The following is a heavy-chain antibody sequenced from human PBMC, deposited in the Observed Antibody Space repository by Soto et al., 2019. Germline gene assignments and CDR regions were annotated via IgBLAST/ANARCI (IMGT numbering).Heavy chain of an antibody. V-gene: IGHV3-23*01. CDR2: ISGSGGST. D-gene: IGHD3-10*01. J-gene: IGHJ5*02. Sequence: GGSLRLSCAASGFTFSSYAMSWVRQAPGKGLEWVSAISGSGGSTYYADSVKGRFTISRDNSKNTLYLQMNSLRAEDTAVYYCAREDYYSCSGTFYKGNWFYPWGQGTLVTVSA. CDR3: AREDYYSCSGTFYKGNWFYP. CDR1: GFTFSSYA.